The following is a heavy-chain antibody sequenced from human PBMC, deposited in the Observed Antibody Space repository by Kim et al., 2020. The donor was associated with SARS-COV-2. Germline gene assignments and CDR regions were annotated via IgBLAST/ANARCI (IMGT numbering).Heavy chain of an antibody. V-gene: IGHV1-8*01. D-gene: IGHD6-19*01. CDR2: MNPNSGNT. J-gene: IGHJ5*02. Sequence: ASVKVSCKASGYTFTSYDINWVRQATGQGLEWMGWMNPNSGNTGYAQKFQGRVTMTRNTSISTAYMELSSLRSEDTAVYYCARVAVAGTVFGRVSKINWFDPWGQGTLVTVSS. CDR1: GYTFTSYD. CDR3: ARVAVAGTVFGRVSKINWFDP.